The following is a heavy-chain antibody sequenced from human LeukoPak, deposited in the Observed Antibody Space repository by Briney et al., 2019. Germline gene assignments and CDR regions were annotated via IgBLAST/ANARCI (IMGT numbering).Heavy chain of an antibody. J-gene: IGHJ5*02. CDR2: MNPNSGNT. CDR1: GYTFTSYD. V-gene: IGHV1-8*01. Sequence: ASVTVSCKASGYTFTSYDINWVRQAPGQGLEWMGWMNPNSGNTGYAQKFQGRVTMTRNTSISTAYMELSSLRSEDTAVYYCARVGWYQLPARRGYNWFDPWGQGTLVTVSS. CDR3: ARVGWYQLPARRGYNWFDP. D-gene: IGHD2-2*01.